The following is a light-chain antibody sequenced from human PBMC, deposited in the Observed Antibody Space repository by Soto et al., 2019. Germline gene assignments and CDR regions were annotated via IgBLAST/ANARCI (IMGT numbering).Light chain of an antibody. CDR3: CSSAGRNIRYV. Sequence: QSALTQPRSVSGSPGQSVTISCTGTSNDVGGYDYVSWYQQHPGKAPKLMIYDVSKRPSGVPDRFSGSKSGDTASLIISGLQADDEADYYCCSSAGRNIRYVFGAGTKLTVL. V-gene: IGLV2-11*01. J-gene: IGLJ1*01. CDR2: DVS. CDR1: SNDVGGYDY.